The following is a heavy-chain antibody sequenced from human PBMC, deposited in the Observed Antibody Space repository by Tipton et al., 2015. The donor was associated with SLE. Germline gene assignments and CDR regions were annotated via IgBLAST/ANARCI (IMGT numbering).Heavy chain of an antibody. D-gene: IGHD1-26*01. Sequence: QSGAEVKKPGASVKVSCKASGYTFTSNGISWVRQAPGQGLEWMGRIIPILGIANYAQKFQGRVTITADKSTSTAYMELSSLRSEDTAVYYCARDRGGSDIWGQGTMVTVSS. CDR1: GYTFTSNG. J-gene: IGHJ3*02. CDR2: IIPILGIA. CDR3: ARDRGGSDI. V-gene: IGHV1-69*04.